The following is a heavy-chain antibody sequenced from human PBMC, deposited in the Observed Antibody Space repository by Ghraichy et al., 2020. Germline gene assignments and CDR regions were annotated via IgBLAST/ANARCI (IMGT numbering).Heavy chain of an antibody. J-gene: IGHJ5*02. Sequence: TLSLTCTVSGGSISSGGYYWSWIRQHPGKGLEWIGYIYYSGSTYYNPSLKSRVTISVDTSKNQFSPKLSSVTAADTAVYYCARDPSGVVASGYRFWFDPWGQGTLVTVSS. CDR2: IYYSGST. CDR1: GGSISSGGYY. D-gene: IGHD2-15*01. CDR3: ARDPSGVVASGYRFWFDP. V-gene: IGHV4-31*03.